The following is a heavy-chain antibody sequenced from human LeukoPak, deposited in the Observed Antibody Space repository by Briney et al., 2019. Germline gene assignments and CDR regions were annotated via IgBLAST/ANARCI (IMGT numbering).Heavy chain of an antibody. CDR1: GGTFSSYA. CDR2: IIPIFGTA. D-gene: IGHD5-18*01. CDR3: ATSGYAYGALDI. Sequence: SVKVSCKASGGTFSSYAISWVRQAPGQGLEWMGGIIPIFGTANYAQKFQGRVTITAVESLSTVYMEVSSLRSEDTAVYYCATSGYAYGALDIWGQGTMVTVSS. V-gene: IGHV1-69*13. J-gene: IGHJ3*02.